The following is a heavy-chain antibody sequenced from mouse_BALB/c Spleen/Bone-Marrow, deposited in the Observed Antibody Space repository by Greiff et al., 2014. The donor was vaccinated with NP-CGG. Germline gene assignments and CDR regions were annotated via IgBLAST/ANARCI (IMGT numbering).Heavy chain of an antibody. CDR1: GYTFASYW. J-gene: IGHJ1*01. Sequence: VQLVESGPEPVRPGASVKMSCKASGYTFASYWMHWVKQRPGQGLEWIGMIDPSNNEARLNQKFKDKATLNVDKSSNTAYMQLSSLTSEDSAVYYCTSYVNFWYFDLWGAGTTVPVSS. V-gene: IGHV1S127*01. CDR3: TSYVNFWYFDL. CDR2: IDPSNNEA. D-gene: IGHD2-1*01.